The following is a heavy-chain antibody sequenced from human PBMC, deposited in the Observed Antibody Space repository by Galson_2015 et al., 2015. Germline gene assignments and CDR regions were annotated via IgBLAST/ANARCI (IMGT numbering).Heavy chain of an antibody. CDR2: IKNDGSST. CDR3: ARGAEYGLYYFDY. Sequence: SLRLSCAVSGFTLRTYWMHWVRQIPGKGLMWVSRIKNDGSSTNYADSVRGRFTASRDDAKNTLYLQMNSLGAEDTAVYHCARGAEYGLYYFDYWGLGTLVTVSS. V-gene: IGHV3-74*01. CDR1: GFTLRTYW. J-gene: IGHJ4*02. D-gene: IGHD4-17*01.